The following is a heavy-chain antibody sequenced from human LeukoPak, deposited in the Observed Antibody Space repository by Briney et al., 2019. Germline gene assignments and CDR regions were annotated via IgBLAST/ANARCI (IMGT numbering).Heavy chain of an antibody. J-gene: IGHJ5*02. CDR1: GGSISTYY. CDR3: ARFTPQGYGWGGYNRFDP. D-gene: IGHD3-16*01. Sequence: SETLSLTCTVSGGSISTYYWSWIRQPPGKGLEWIGYIYYSGSTNYNPSLKSRVTISLDTSKNQFSLNLTSVTAADTAVYYCARFTPQGYGWGGYNRFDPWGQGTLVTVSS. V-gene: IGHV4-59*01. CDR2: IYYSGST.